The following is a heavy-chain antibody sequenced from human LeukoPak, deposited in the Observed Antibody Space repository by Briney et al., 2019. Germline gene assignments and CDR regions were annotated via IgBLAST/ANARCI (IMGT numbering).Heavy chain of an antibody. Sequence: GASVKVSCKASRYTFTGYYMHWVRQAPGQGREWMGWINPNSGDTHYEQKFQGRVTMTRDTSISTAYMELSRLRSDETAVYYCVSTCSSTSCAAFDYWGQGTLVTVSS. D-gene: IGHD2-2*01. CDR3: VSTCSSTSCAAFDY. V-gene: IGHV1-2*02. J-gene: IGHJ4*02. CDR2: INPNSGDT. CDR1: RYTFTGYY.